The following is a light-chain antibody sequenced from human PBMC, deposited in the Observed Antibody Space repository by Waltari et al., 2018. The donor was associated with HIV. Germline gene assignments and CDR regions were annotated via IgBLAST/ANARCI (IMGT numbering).Light chain of an antibody. CDR1: NSDVGGYNY. CDR3: SSYTSSSTRV. CDR2: DVS. J-gene: IGLJ1*01. Sequence: QSALTQPASVSGSPGQSITISCPGTNSDVGGYNYVPWYQQHPGKSPKRMIYDVSNRPSGVSNRFSGSKSGNTASLTISGLQAEDEADYYCSSYTSSSTRVFGTGTKVTVL. V-gene: IGLV2-14*01.